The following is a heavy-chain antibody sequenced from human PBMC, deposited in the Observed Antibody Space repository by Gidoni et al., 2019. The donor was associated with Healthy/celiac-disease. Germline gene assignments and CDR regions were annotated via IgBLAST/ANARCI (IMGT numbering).Heavy chain of an antibody. J-gene: IGHJ5*02. D-gene: IGHD3-22*01. CDR2: IYYSGST. CDR3: AGGYYYDSSGYNS. V-gene: IGHV4-31*03. Sequence: QVQLQASGPGLVKPSQTLSLTCTVSVGSISSGGYYWSWIRQHPGKGLEWIGYIYYSGSTYYNPSLKSRVTISVDTSKNQFSLKLSSVTAADTAVYYCAGGYYYDSSGYNSWGQGTLVTVSS. CDR1: VGSISSGGYY.